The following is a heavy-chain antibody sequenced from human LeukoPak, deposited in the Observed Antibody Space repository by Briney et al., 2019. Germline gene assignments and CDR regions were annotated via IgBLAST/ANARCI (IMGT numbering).Heavy chain of an antibody. Sequence: PAETLSLTCTVSGGSISSSSYYWGWIRQPPGKGLEWIGSIYYSGSTYYNPSLKSRVTISVDTSTNQFSLELSSVTAADTAVYYCARTYYDISGYFPNYFDYWGPGTLVTVSS. CDR3: ARTYYDISGYFPNYFDY. CDR2: IYYSGST. J-gene: IGHJ4*02. CDR1: GGSISSSSYY. V-gene: IGHV4-39*07. D-gene: IGHD3-22*01.